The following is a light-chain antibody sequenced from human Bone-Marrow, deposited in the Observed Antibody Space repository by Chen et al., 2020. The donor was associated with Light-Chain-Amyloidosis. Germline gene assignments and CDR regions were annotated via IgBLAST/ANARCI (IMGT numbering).Light chain of an antibody. CDR1: NSGSTS. Sequence: SYVLTQPSSVSVAPGQTATIAFAGNNSGSTSGHWYQQTPGQAPLLVVYDDSDRPSGIPERLSGSNSGNTATLTISRVEAGDEADYYCQVWDRSSDRPVFGGGTKLTVL. CDR3: QVWDRSSDRPV. CDR2: DDS. J-gene: IGLJ3*02. V-gene: IGLV3-21*02.